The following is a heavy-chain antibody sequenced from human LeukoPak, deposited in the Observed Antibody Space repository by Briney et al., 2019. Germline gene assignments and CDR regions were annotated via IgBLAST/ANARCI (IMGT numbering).Heavy chain of an antibody. CDR2: MNPNSGNT. CDR1: GYTFTSYD. V-gene: IGHV1-8*01. Sequence: GASVKVSCKASGYTFTSYDINWVRQATGQGLEWMGWMNPNSGNTGYAQKFQGRVTMTRNTSKSTAYMELSSLRSEDTAVYYCARGLKEYDILTGYWSDAFDIWGQGTMVTVSS. D-gene: IGHD3-9*01. J-gene: IGHJ3*02. CDR3: ARGLKEYDILTGYWSDAFDI.